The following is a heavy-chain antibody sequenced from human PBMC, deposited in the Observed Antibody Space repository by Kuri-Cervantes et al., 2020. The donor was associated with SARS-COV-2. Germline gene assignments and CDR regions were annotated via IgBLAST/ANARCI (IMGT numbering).Heavy chain of an antibody. CDR3: AATPSYSSSWPTVDY. CDR1: GFTFTSSA. D-gene: IGHD6-13*01. CDR2: IVVGSGNT. Sequence: SVKVSCKASGFTFTSSAVQWVRQARGQRLEWIGWIVVGSGNTNYAQKFQERVTITRDMSTSTAYMELSSLRSEDTAVYYCAATPSYSSSWPTVDYWGQGTLVTVSS. V-gene: IGHV1-58*01. J-gene: IGHJ4*02.